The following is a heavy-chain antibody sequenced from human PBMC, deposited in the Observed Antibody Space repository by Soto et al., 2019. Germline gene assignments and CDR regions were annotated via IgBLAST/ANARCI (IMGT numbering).Heavy chain of an antibody. J-gene: IGHJ5*02. CDR1: GCTFRKHG. CDR3: ARWSNNKVVDP. D-gene: IGHD1-1*01. V-gene: IGHV3-33*01. CDR2: IWYDGSEK. Sequence: QVQLVESGGGVVQPGRSLRLSCEGSGCTFRKHGMHWIRQSPGKGLEWLAVIWYDGSEKYYADSVKGRFTISRDNSKNTLYLQMNSLKVEDTAIYYCARWSNNKVVDPWGQGTVVTVS.